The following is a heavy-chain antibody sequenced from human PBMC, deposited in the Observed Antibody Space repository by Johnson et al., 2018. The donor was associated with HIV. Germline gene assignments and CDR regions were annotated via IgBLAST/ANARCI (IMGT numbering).Heavy chain of an antibody. CDR2: TSYDGSNK. Sequence: QVQLVESGGGVVQPGRSLRLSCAASGFAFSNFGMHWVRQAPGKGLEWVAVTSYDGSNKYYADSVKGRFTISRDNSKNTLYLQMNSLRAEDTAVYYCARAQYRWYSSGLDAFDIWGQGTIVTVSS. D-gene: IGHD6-19*01. V-gene: IGHV3-30*03. CDR3: ARAQYRWYSSGLDAFDI. J-gene: IGHJ3*02. CDR1: GFAFSNFG.